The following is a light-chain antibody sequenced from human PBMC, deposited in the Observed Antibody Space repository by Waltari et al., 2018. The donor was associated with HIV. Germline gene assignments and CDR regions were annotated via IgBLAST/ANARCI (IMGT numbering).Light chain of an antibody. CDR3: QAWDSSTVV. CDR1: KLGDTY. V-gene: IGLV3-1*01. J-gene: IGLJ2*01. Sequence: SYDLTQPPSVSVSPGQTASIPCAGDKLGDTYACWYQQKPGQSPVLVIFQDSKRPSGIPERFSGSNSGNTATLTISGTQAMDEADYYCQAWDSSTVVFGGGTKLTVL. CDR2: QDS.